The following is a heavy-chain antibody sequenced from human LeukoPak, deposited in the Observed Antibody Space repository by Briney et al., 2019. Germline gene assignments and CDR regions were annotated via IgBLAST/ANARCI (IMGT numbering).Heavy chain of an antibody. CDR3: AKDQGNGRITMVRGVIRQRYYYGMDV. Sequence: QPGRSLRLSCAASGFTFDDYAMHWVRHAPGKGLEWVSGISWNSGSIDYADSVKGRFTISRDNAKNSLYLQMNSLRAEDTALYYCAKDQGNGRITMVRGVIRQRYYYGMDVRGQGTTVTVSS. J-gene: IGHJ6*02. CDR2: ISWNSGSI. CDR1: GFTFDDYA. V-gene: IGHV3-9*01. D-gene: IGHD3-10*01.